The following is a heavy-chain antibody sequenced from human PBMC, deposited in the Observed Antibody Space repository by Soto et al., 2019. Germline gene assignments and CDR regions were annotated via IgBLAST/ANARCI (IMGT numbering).Heavy chain of an antibody. D-gene: IGHD3-9*01. Sequence: GGSLRLSCAASGFTFSSYAMSWVRQAPGKGLEWVSAISGSGGSTYYADSVKGRFTISRDNSKNTLYLQMNSLRAEDTAVYYCAKKPSYYDILTGQLDYWGQGTLVTVSS. J-gene: IGHJ4*02. CDR1: GFTFSSYA. CDR2: ISGSGGST. V-gene: IGHV3-23*01. CDR3: AKKPSYYDILTGQLDY.